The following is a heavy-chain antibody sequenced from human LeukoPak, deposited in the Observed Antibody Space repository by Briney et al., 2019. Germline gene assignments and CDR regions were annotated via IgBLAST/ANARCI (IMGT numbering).Heavy chain of an antibody. CDR3: ALGLVTDY. J-gene: IGHJ4*02. Sequence: PGGSLRLSCAASGFTFSNYGIHWVRQAPGKGLEWVAVISYDGRNKYYADSMKGRFTISRDNSKNTLYLQMNSLRAEDTAVYYCALGLVTDYWGQGTLVTVSS. V-gene: IGHV3-30*03. D-gene: IGHD3-9*01. CDR2: ISYDGRNK. CDR1: GFTFSNYG.